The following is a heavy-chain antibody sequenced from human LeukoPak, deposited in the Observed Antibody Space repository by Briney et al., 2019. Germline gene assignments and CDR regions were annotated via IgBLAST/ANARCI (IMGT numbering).Heavy chain of an antibody. CDR2: ISSSGGPI. CDR3: AREVPTGTSFDY. J-gene: IGHJ4*02. V-gene: IGHV3-48*03. Sequence: GGTLRLSCAASGFTLSSYEMNWVRQAPGKGLEWVSYISSSGGPIFYADSVKGRFTISRDNAKNSLFLQMSSLRAEDTAVYYCAREVPTGTSFDYWAQGTLVTVSS. D-gene: IGHD4-17*01. CDR1: GFTLSSYE.